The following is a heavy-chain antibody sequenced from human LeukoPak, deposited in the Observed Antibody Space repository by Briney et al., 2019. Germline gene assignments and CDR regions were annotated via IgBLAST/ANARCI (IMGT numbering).Heavy chain of an antibody. Sequence: SETLSLTCTVSGGSIGSYFWSWIRQPPGKGLEWIGYIYTSGSTNYNPSLKSRVTISVDTSKNQFSLHLSSVTAADTAVYYCARSYTTSSPFDYWGQGTLVTVSS. CDR1: GGSIGSYF. CDR2: IYTSGST. D-gene: IGHD6-6*01. J-gene: IGHJ4*02. CDR3: ARSYTTSSPFDY. V-gene: IGHV4-4*09.